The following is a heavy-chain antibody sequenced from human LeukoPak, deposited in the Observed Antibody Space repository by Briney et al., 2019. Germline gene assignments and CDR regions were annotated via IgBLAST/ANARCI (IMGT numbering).Heavy chain of an antibody. CDR2: IYDSGST. CDR1: GDSISGYY. Sequence: SETLSLTCTVSGDSISGYYWSWIRHPPGKELEWIGYIYDSGSTNYNPSLKSRVTISVDTSKNQFSLKLTSVTAADTAVYYCARSTTYGDLLFDYWGQGTLVTVSS. D-gene: IGHD4-17*01. CDR3: ARSTTYGDLLFDY. V-gene: IGHV4-59*01. J-gene: IGHJ4*02.